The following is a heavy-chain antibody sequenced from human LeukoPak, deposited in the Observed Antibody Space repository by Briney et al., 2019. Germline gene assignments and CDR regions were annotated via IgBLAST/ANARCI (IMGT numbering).Heavy chain of an antibody. CDR3: ARVYSGSYKGYYYMDV. CDR1: GGSFSGYY. Sequence: SETLSLTCAVYGGSFSGYYRSWIRQPPGKGLEWIGEINHSGSTNYNPSLKSRVTISVDTSKNQFSLKLSSVTAADTAVYYCARVYSGSYKGYYYMDVWGKGTTVTVSS. D-gene: IGHD1-26*01. CDR2: INHSGST. V-gene: IGHV4-34*01. J-gene: IGHJ6*03.